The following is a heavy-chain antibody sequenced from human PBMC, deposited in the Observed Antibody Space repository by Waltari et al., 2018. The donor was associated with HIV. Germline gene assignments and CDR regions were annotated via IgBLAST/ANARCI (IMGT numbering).Heavy chain of an antibody. CDR1: GYSFTSYW. V-gene: IGHV5-51*01. Sequence: EVQLVPPPPEVKKPGESLKISCKGSGYSFTSYWIGWVRQMPGKGLEWRGIIYPGDSDTRYSPSFQGQVTISADKSISTADLQWSSLKASDTAMYYCARWGAGDRLLSFDYWGQGTLVTVSS. CDR2: IYPGDSDT. D-gene: IGHD7-27*01. J-gene: IGHJ4*02. CDR3: ARWGAGDRLLSFDY.